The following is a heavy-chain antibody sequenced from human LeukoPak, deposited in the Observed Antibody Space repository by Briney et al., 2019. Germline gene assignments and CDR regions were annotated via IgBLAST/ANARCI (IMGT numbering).Heavy chain of an antibody. CDR3: ARARVGATTTGWFDP. J-gene: IGHJ5*02. Sequence: ASVKVSCKASGGTFSSYAISWVRQAPGQGLEWMGGIIPILGTANYAQKFQGRVTITTDESTSTAYMELSSLRSEDTAVYYCARARVGATTTGWFDPWGQGTLVTVSS. V-gene: IGHV1-69*05. CDR2: IIPILGTA. D-gene: IGHD1-26*01. CDR1: GGTFSSYA.